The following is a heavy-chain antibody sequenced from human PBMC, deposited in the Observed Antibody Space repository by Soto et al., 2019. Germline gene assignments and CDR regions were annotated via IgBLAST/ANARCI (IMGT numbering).Heavy chain of an antibody. D-gene: IGHD3-22*01. CDR2: ISAYNGNT. V-gene: IGHV1-18*01. CDR3: ARFSPVVIHYHYYGMDV. CDR1: GYTFTSYG. Sequence: QVQLVQSGAEVKKPGASVKVSCKASGYTFTSYGISWVRQAPGQGLEWMGWISAYNGNTNYAQKLQGRVTMTTDTSTSTAYMELRSLRSDDTAVYYCARFSPVVIHYHYYGMDVWGQGTTVTVSS. J-gene: IGHJ6*02.